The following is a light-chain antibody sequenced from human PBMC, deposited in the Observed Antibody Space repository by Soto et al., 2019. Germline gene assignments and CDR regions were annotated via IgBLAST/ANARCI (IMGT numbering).Light chain of an antibody. CDR3: QQYNSYSRT. V-gene: IGKV1-5*01. Sequence: DIQMTQSPSTLSASVGDRVTITCRASQSISSWLAWYQQKPGKAPKLLIYDASRLESGVPSRFSGSGSGTEFTLTISSLQPDDFATYYCQQYNSYSRTFGQVTKVDIK. CDR1: QSISSW. CDR2: DAS. J-gene: IGKJ1*01.